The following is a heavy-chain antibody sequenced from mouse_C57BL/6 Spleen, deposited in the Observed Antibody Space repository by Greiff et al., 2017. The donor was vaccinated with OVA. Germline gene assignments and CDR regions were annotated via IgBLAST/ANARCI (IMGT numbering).Heavy chain of an antibody. J-gene: IGHJ4*01. CDR3: ARGIYYDYAMDY. CDR1: GYTFTDYN. D-gene: IGHD1-1*01. Sequence: VHVKQSGPELVKPGASVKIPCKASGYTFTDYNMDWVKQSHGKSLEWIGDINPNNGGTIYNQKFKGKATLTVDKSSSTAYMELRSLTSEDTAVYYCARGIYYDYAMDYWGQGTSVTVSS. V-gene: IGHV1-18*01. CDR2: INPNNGGT.